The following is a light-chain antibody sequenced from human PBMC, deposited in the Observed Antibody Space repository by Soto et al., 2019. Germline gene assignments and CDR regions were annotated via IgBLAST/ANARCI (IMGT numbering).Light chain of an antibody. CDR3: PQYGISPRT. V-gene: IGKV3-20*01. Sequence: EMVLTQSPGTLSFSPGETATLSCRASQSVSSSYLAWYQQKPGQDPRPLIYGASSSATGIPDSFSGSGSGTDFTLTISRLEPEDCAVYYCPQYGISPRTFGQGNTVEIK. J-gene: IGKJ1*01. CDR2: GAS. CDR1: QSVSSSY.